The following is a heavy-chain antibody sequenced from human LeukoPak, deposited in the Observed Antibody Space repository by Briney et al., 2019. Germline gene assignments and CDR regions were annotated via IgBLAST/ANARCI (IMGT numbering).Heavy chain of an antibody. V-gene: IGHV3-11*05. J-gene: IGHJ6*02. Sequence: GGSLRLSCAASGFTFSDYYMSWIRQAPGKGLEWVSYISGSSSYTNYADSVKGRFTISRDNAKNSLYLQMNSLRAEDTAVYYCARAYSGSALYYYGMDVWGQGTTVTVSS. CDR1: GFTFSDYY. D-gene: IGHD1-26*01. CDR2: ISGSSSYT. CDR3: ARAYSGSALYYYGMDV.